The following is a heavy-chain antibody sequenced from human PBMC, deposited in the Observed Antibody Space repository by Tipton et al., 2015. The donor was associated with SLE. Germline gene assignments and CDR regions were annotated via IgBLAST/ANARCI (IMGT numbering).Heavy chain of an antibody. J-gene: IGHJ4*02. CDR3: AKGKTHYFDY. Sequence: SLRLSCAASGFTFSSYEMNWVRQAPGKGLEWVSAISGSGGSTYYADSVKGRFTISRDNSKNTLYLQVNSLRAEDTAVYYCAKGKTHYFDYWGQGTLVTVSS. CDR1: GFTFSSYE. CDR2: ISGSGGST. D-gene: IGHD4-23*01. V-gene: IGHV3-23*01.